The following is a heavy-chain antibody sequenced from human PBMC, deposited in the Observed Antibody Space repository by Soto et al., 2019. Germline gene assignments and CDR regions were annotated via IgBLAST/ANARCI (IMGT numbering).Heavy chain of an antibody. CDR1: GGSINNYY. D-gene: IGHD1-26*01. CDR2: ISDSGSA. J-gene: IGHJ6*02. Sequence: ETLSLTCTVSGGSINNYYWTWIRQPPGKGLEWIGSISDSGSAKYNPSLKSRVTISLDTSRKQFALRVNSVTAADTAVYYCAMESTTFGLDVWGHGTTVTVSS. V-gene: IGHV4-59*01. CDR3: AMESTTFGLDV.